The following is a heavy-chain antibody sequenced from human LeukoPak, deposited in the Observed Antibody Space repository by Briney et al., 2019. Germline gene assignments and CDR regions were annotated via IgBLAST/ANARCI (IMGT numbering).Heavy chain of an antibody. Sequence: KTSETLSLTCTVSGVSISSYYWGWIRQPPGKGLEWIGSIYHSGSTYYNPSLKSRVTISVDTSKNQFSLKLSSVTAADTAVYYCARLRSSEYYFDYWGQGTLVTVSS. V-gene: IGHV4-38-2*02. CDR1: GVSISSYY. J-gene: IGHJ4*02. D-gene: IGHD2-15*01. CDR2: IYHSGST. CDR3: ARLRSSEYYFDY.